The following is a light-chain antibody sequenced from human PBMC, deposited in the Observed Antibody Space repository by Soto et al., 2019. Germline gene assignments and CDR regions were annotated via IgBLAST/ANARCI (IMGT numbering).Light chain of an antibody. J-gene: IGKJ5*01. Sequence: EIVLTQSPATLSLSPVERAILSCSPSQSVRSYLAWYQQKPGQAPRLLIYDASNRATGIPARFSGSGSGTDFTLTISSLEPEDFAVYYCQQRSNWPPITFGQGTRLEI. CDR2: DAS. CDR3: QQRSNWPPIT. V-gene: IGKV3-11*01. CDR1: QSVRSY.